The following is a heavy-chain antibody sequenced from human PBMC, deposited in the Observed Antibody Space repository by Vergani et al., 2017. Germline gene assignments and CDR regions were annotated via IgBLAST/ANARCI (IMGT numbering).Heavy chain of an antibody. J-gene: IGHJ4*02. CDR2: ISSDGGST. CDR3: AGPXGTSAYYYGGFDY. Sequence: EVQLLESGGDLVQPGGSLRLSCAASGFTFSTYAMTWVRQAPGKGLEWVSTISSDGGSTYYADSVKGRFTISRDNSKNTLSLQMNSLTAEDTAIYYCAGPXGTSAYYYGGFDYWGQGILVTVSS. CDR1: GFTFSTYA. D-gene: IGHD3-22*01. V-gene: IGHV3-23*01.